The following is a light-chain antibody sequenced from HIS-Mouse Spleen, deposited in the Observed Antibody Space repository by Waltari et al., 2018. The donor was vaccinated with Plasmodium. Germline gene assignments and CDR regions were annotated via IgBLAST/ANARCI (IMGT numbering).Light chain of an antibody. CDR1: ALPKKY. CDR2: EDS. V-gene: IGLV3-10*01. Sequence: SYELTQPPSVSVSPGQTARITCSGDALPKKYAYWYQQKSGQAPVLVIYEDSKRPSGIHERFSGSSSGTMATLTISGAQVEDEADYYCYSTDRSGNHRVFGGGTKLTVL. CDR3: YSTDRSGNHRV. J-gene: IGLJ3*02.